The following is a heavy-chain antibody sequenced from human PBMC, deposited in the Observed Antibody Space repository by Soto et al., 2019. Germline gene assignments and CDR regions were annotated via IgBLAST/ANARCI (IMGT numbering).Heavy chain of an antibody. CDR1: GFTFSSYG. CDR3: ASVDPLWFGEYYADY. D-gene: IGHD3-10*01. Sequence: QVQLVESGGGVVQPGRSLGLSCAASGFTFSSYGMHWVRQAPGKGLEWVAVIWYDGSNKYYADSVKGRFTISRDNSKNTLYLQMNSLRAEDTAVYYCASVDPLWFGEYYADYWGQGTLVTVSS. V-gene: IGHV3-33*01. J-gene: IGHJ4*02. CDR2: IWYDGSNK.